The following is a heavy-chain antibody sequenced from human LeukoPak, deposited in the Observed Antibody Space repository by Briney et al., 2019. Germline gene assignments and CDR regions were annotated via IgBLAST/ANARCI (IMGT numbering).Heavy chain of an antibody. J-gene: IGHJ4*02. V-gene: IGHV3-9*01. CDR1: GFTFSSYG. CDR2: ISWNSGSI. CDR3: AKDNRRHYTSGPNPDSLH. Sequence: GGSLRLSCAASGFTFSSYGMHWVRQPPGKGLEWVSGISWNSGSIDYADSVKGRFTISRDNAENSLYLQMNSLRVEDTAFYYCAKDNRRHYTSGPNPDSLHWGQGALVTVSS. D-gene: IGHD6-19*01.